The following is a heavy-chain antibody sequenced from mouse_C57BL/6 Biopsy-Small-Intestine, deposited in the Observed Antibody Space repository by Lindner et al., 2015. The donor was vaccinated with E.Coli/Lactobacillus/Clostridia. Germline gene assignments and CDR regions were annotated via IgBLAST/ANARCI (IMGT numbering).Heavy chain of an antibody. CDR2: IDPENGDT. CDR1: GFNIKDDY. V-gene: IGHV14-4*01. J-gene: IGHJ2*01. CDR3: TSYYGSSYFDY. D-gene: IGHD1-1*01. Sequence: VQLQESGAELVRPGASVKLSCTASGFNIKDDYMHWVKQRPEQGLEWIGWIDPENGDTEYASKFQGKATITADTSSNTAYLQLSSLTSEDTAVYYCTSYYGSSYFDYWGQGTTLTVSS.